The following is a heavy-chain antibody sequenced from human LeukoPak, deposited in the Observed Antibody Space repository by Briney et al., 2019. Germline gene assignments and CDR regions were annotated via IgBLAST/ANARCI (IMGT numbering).Heavy chain of an antibody. CDR1: GFTFDDYA. CDR2: ISWNSGSI. CDR3: AKDMGRSGSYIWSFDY. J-gene: IGHJ4*02. Sequence: GGSLRLSCAASGFTFDDYAMHWVRQAPGKGLEWVSGISWNSGSIGYADSVKGRFTISRDNAKSSLYLQMNSLRAEDTALYYCAKDMGRSGSYIWSFDYWGQGTLVTVSS. V-gene: IGHV3-9*01. D-gene: IGHD1-26*01.